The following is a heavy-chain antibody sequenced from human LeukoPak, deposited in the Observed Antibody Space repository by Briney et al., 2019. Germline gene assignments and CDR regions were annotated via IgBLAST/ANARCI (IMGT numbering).Heavy chain of an antibody. CDR2: MDYWCRN. J-gene: IGHJ4*02. Sequence: PSETLTLTCTVSGDSLRNYYGRWLREPTGKGVEGLGYMDYWCRNTYNPSLQSRVTISVDTSKNQFSLNLGSVTAADTAVYYCAREGDPYFSDSSGFLGYWGQGTLVTVSS. CDR1: GDSLRNYY. V-gene: IGHV4-59*12. CDR3: AREGDPYFSDSSGFLGY. D-gene: IGHD3-22*01.